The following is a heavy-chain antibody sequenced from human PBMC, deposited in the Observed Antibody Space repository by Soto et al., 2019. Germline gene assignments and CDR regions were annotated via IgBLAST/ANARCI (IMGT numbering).Heavy chain of an antibody. CDR2: IIPILGIA. CDR1: GGTFSSYT. V-gene: IGHV1-69*02. D-gene: IGHD2-2*01. CDR3: ASHCSSTSCDRRVGGGYYYYGMDV. J-gene: IGHJ6*02. Sequence: QVQLVQSGAEVKKPGSSVKVSCKASGGTFSSYTISWVRQAPGQGLEWMGRIIPILGIANYAQKFQGRVTITADKSTSTAYMELSSLRSEDTAVYYCASHCSSTSCDRRVGGGYYYYGMDVWGQGTTVTVSS.